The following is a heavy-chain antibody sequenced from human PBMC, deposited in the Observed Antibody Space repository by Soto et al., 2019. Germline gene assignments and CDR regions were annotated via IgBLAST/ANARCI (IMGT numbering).Heavy chain of an antibody. CDR1: GFTFSNAW. D-gene: IGHD3-3*01. J-gene: IGHJ6*03. CDR2: IKSKTDGGTT. CDR3: TTDPLEWLFYYMDV. Sequence: PGGSLRLSCAASGFTFSNAWMSWVRQAPGKGLEWVGRIKSKTDGGTTDYAAPVKGRFTISRDDSKNTLYLQMNSLKTEDTAVYYCTTDPLEWLFYYMDVWGKGTTVTVSS. V-gene: IGHV3-15*01.